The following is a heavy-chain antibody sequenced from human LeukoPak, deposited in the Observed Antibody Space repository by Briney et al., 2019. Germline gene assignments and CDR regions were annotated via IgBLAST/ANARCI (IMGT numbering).Heavy chain of an antibody. J-gene: IGHJ6*03. V-gene: IGHV4-59*01. CDR3: ARGGLRGSSSFRVFYYYYMDV. CDR1: GGSFSGYC. Sequence: SETLSLTCAVYGGSFSGYCWSWIRQPPGKGLDWIGYIYYSGSTNYNPSLKSRVTISVDTSKNQFSLKLSSVTAADTAVYYCARGGLRGSSSFRVFYYYYMDVWGKGTTVTVSS. D-gene: IGHD6-6*01. CDR2: IYYSGST.